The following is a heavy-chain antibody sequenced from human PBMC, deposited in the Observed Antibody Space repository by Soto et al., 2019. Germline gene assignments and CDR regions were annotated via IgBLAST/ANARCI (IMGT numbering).Heavy chain of an antibody. CDR2: IYPGDSDT. CDR3: ARTSAAGKYYYGMDV. J-gene: IGHJ6*02. Sequence: GESLKISCKGSGYSVTSYWIGWVRQMPGKGLEWMGIIYPGDSDTRYSPSFQGQVTISADKSISTAYLQWSSLKASDTAMYYCARTSAAGKYYYGMDVWGQGTTVTVSS. D-gene: IGHD6-13*01. CDR1: GYSVTSYW. V-gene: IGHV5-51*01.